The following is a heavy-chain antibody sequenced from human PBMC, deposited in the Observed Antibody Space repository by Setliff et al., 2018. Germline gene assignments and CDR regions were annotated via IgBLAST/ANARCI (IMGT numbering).Heavy chain of an antibody. D-gene: IGHD1-26*01. CDR1: GGSISSHY. CDR2: INHSGST. J-gene: IGHJ3*01. CDR3: ARVRVGATDFAFDV. Sequence: SETLSLTCTVSGGSISSHYWSWIRQPPGKGLEWIGEINHSGSTNYSPSLKSRVTISADTSKNQFSLKLRSVTAADTAVYYCARVRVGATDFAFDVWGQGTMVTVSS. V-gene: IGHV4-34*01.